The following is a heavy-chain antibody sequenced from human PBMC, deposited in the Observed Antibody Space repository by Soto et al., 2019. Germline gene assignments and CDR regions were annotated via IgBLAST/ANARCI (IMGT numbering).Heavy chain of an antibody. CDR2: IYHSVST. V-gene: IGHV4-4*02. CDR3: ARAGEMATISFDY. J-gene: IGHJ4*02. D-gene: IGHD5-12*01. CDR1: GGSISSSNW. Sequence: PSETLSLTCAVSGGSISSSNWWSWVRQPPGKGLEWIGEIYHSVSTNYNPSLKSRVTISVDKSKNQFSLKLSSVTAADTAVYYCARAGEMATISFDYWGQGTLVTVSS.